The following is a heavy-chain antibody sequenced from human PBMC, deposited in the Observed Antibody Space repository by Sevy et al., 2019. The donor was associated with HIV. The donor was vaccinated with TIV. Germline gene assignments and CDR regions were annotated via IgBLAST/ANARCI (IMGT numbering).Heavy chain of an antibody. CDR3: TTGHGSVAY. D-gene: IGHD3-10*01. CDR2: IKSRSDGGTT. Sequence: GGSLRLSCAASGLGFTNAWMSWVRQAPGKGLEWVGRIKSRSDGGTTDFASPVKGRFIISRDDSKNTLYLQMNSLKTEDTAVYYCTTGHGSVAYWGQGTLVTVS. CDR1: GLGFTNAW. J-gene: IGHJ4*02. V-gene: IGHV3-15*01.